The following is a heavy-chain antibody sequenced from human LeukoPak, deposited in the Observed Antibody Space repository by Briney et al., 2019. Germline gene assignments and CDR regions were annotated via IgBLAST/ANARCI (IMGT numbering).Heavy chain of an antibody. Sequence: ASVTVSCKASVYTFTSYGISWVRQAPGQGLEWMGWINSNNGNTNYEQKFQGRVTMTTDTSTSTAYMELRSLRSDDTAVYYCARDFAVTTQKYYYYYGMDVWGQGTTVTVSS. D-gene: IGHD4-11*01. CDR2: INSNNGNT. CDR1: VYTFTSYG. J-gene: IGHJ6*02. CDR3: ARDFAVTTQKYYYYYGMDV. V-gene: IGHV1-18*01.